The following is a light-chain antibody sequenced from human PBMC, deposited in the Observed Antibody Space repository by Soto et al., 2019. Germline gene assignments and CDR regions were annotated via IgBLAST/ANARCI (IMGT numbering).Light chain of an antibody. CDR2: GAS. Sequence: SPITPFFSPGERATLSCRAIQSVSSNYIAWHQHEPGQAPRLLIYGASSRATGIPDRFSGSGSGTEFTLTISSLQSEDFAVYYCQQYNNWPLTFGQGTRLEIK. V-gene: IGKV3D-15*01. CDR3: QQYNNWPLT. CDR1: QSVSSN. J-gene: IGKJ5*01.